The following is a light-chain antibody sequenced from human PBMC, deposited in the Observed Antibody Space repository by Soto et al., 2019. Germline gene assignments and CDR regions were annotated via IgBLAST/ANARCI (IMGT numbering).Light chain of an antibody. J-gene: IGKJ1*01. CDR2: GAS. V-gene: IGKV3-20*01. Sequence: EIVLTQSPATLSLSPGERATLSCRASQSVSSYLAWYQQKPGQAPRLLIYGASTRATGIPARFSGSGSGTDFTLTISRLEPEDFAVYYCHQYVSWTFGQGTKVDIK. CDR1: QSVSSY. CDR3: HQYVSWT.